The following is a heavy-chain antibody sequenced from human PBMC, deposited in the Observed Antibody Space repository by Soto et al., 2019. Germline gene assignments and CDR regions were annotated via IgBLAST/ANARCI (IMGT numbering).Heavy chain of an antibody. CDR1: GFAVGGFY. CDR2: MFTTVTT. CDR3: ARERYSYGFDY. D-gene: IGHD5-18*01. J-gene: IGHJ4*02. V-gene: IGHV3-53*01. Sequence: EVQLVESGGELIQPGGSLRLSCAASGFAVGGFYMNWVRQAPGKGLEWVSVMFTTVTTSYADSVKGRCTISRDDSKNTVYLQMNSLRAEDTAVYYCARERYSYGFDYWGQGTVVTVPS.